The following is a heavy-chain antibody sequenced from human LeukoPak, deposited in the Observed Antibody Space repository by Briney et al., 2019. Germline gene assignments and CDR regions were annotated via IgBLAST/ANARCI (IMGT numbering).Heavy chain of an antibody. CDR3: ARHEAEYYDFWSGYGFYFDY. D-gene: IGHD3-3*01. CDR2: IIPIFGTA. J-gene: IGHJ4*02. V-gene: IGHV1-69*13. CDR1: GGTFSSYA. Sequence: ASVKVSCKASGGTFSSYAISWVQQAPGQGLEWMGGIIPIFGTANYAQKFQGRVTITADESTSTAYMELSSLRSEDTAVYYCARHEAEYYDFWSGYGFYFDYWGQGTPVTVSS.